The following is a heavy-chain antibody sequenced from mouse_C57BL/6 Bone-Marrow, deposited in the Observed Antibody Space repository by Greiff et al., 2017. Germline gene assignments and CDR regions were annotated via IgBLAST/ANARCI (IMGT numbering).Heavy chain of an antibody. CDR3: TTYDGYPYYYAMDY. CDR2: IDPENGDT. Sequence: VQLQQSGAELVRPRASVKLSCTASGFNIKDDYMHWVKQRPEQGLEWIGWIDPENGDTEYASKFQGKATITADTSSNTAYLQLSSLTSEDTAVYYCTTYDGYPYYYAMDYWGQGTSVTVSS. CDR1: GFNIKDDY. V-gene: IGHV14-4*01. J-gene: IGHJ4*01. D-gene: IGHD2-3*01.